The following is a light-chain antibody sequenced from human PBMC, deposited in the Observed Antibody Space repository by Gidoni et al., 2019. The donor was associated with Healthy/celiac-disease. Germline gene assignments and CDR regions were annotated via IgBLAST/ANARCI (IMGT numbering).Light chain of an antibody. CDR2: AAS. CDR1: QGISNY. CDR3: QKYNSAPPTLT. Sequence: DIQMTQSPSSLSASVGDRVTITCRASQGISNYLAWYQQKPGKVPKLLIYAASTLQSGVPSRFSGIGSGTDFTLTISSLQPEDVATYYCQKYNSAPPTLTFGGGTKVEIK. V-gene: IGKV1-27*01. J-gene: IGKJ4*01.